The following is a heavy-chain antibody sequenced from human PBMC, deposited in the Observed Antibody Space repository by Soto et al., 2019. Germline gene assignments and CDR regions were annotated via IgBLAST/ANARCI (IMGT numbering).Heavy chain of an antibody. CDR1: GFTFSGHS. Sequence: QVQLVESGGGVVQPGRSLTLSCAASGFTFSGHSMLWVRQAPGKGLEWVALIWFDGTRKHYADSVKGRFTISRDNSKNTLYLQMNGLTDESTAMYYCARDMDAEYVNGWYHYFDYWGQGTLVTVSS. V-gene: IGHV3-33*01. J-gene: IGHJ4*02. CDR2: IWFDGTRK. CDR3: ARDMDAEYVNGWYHYFDY. D-gene: IGHD6-19*01.